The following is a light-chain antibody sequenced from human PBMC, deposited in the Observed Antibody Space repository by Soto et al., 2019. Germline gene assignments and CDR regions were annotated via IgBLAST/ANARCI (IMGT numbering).Light chain of an antibody. V-gene: IGKV1-27*01. CDR2: EAS. CDR1: QDISGH. J-gene: IGKJ1*01. Sequence: DIQVTQSPSSLSASVGDRVTITCRASQDISGHLAWYQQKPGKVPKLLIYEASTLQSGVPSRVSASGSGTDFHLTISSLQPEDVATYYCQKYNGTPRTFGQGTKVEL. CDR3: QKYNGTPRT.